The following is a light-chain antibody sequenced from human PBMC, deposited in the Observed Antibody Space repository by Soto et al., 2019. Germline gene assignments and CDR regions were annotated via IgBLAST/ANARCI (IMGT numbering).Light chain of an antibody. Sequence: QSALTQPASVSGSPGQSITISCTGTSSDVGRYNYVSWYQQHPGKAPKLMIYGVSNRPSGVSTRFSGSKSGNTASLTISGLLAEDEADYYCSSYSGGSTLVVFGGGTKLTVL. CDR2: GVS. J-gene: IGLJ2*01. CDR1: SSDVGRYNY. V-gene: IGLV2-14*01. CDR3: SSYSGGSTLVV.